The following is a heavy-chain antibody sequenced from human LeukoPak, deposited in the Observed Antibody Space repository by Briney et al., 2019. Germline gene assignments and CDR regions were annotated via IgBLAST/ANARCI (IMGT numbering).Heavy chain of an antibody. D-gene: IGHD3-3*01. CDR3: ATYDFWSGYGVGY. J-gene: IGHJ4*02. CDR2: ISDSGGST. Sequence: TGGSLRLSCAASGFTFSSYALSWVRQAPGKGLEWVPAISDSGGSTYYADSVKGRFTISRDNSKNTLYLQMNSLRAEDTAVYYCATYDFWSGYGVGYWGQGTLVTVSS. CDR1: GFTFSSYA. V-gene: IGHV3-23*01.